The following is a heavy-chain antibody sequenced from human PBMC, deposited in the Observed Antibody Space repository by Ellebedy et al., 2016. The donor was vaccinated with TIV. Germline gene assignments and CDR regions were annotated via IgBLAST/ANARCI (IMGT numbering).Heavy chain of an antibody. D-gene: IGHD2-21*01. CDR1: GFTFSYYG. CDR2: IRYDRSNK. J-gene: IGHJ6*02. CDR3: AKNLIQAYYYGMDV. Sequence: PGGSLRLSCAASGFTFSYYGMHWVRQAPGKGLEWVAFIRYDRSNKYYADSVKGRFTISSDNSKNTLSLQMNSLRAEDTAVYYCAKNLIQAYYYGMDVWGQGTTVTVSS. V-gene: IGHV3-30*02.